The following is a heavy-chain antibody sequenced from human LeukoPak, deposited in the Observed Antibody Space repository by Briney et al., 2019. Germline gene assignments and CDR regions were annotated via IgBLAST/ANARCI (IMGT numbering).Heavy chain of an antibody. J-gene: IGHJ2*01. Sequence: PSETLSLTCTVSGGSIGSYYWSWIRQPPGKGLEWIGYIYSSGSTNYNPSLKSRVTISLDTSKNQFSLKLSFVTAADTAVYYCARAFRARYFDLWGRGTLVTVSS. CDR1: GGSIGSYY. CDR2: IYSSGST. V-gene: IGHV4-59*01. D-gene: IGHD2/OR15-2a*01. CDR3: ARAFRARYFDL.